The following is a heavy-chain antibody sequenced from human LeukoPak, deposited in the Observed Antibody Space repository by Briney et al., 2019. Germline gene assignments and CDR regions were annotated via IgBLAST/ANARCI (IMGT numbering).Heavy chain of an antibody. CDR3: AKHGQKRGAFDI. CDR1: GYTFTSYD. CDR2: MNPNSGNT. D-gene: IGHD3-10*01. J-gene: IGHJ3*02. V-gene: IGHV1-8*01. Sequence: GASVKVSCKASGYTFTSYDINWVRQATGQGLEWMGWMNPNSGNTGYAQKFQGRVTMTRNTSISTAYMELSSLRSEDTAVYYCAKHGQKRGAFDIWGQGTMVTVSS.